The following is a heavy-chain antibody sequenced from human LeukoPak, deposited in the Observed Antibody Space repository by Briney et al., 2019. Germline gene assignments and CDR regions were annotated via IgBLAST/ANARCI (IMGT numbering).Heavy chain of an antibody. CDR1: GASIFGSY. V-gene: IGHV4-59*08. Sequence: PSETLSLTCTVSGASIFGSYWSWIRQPPGKGLEWIGYIYYTGDSNYNPSLKSRATISLDTSRSQFSLMLSSVTAADTVIYYCARHSFARPFDSWGQGTLVTVSS. D-gene: IGHD6-6*01. CDR2: IYYTGDS. CDR3: ARHSFARPFDS. J-gene: IGHJ4*02.